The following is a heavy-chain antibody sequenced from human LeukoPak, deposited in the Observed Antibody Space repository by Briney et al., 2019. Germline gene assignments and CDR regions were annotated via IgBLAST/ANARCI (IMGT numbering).Heavy chain of an antibody. Sequence: SETLSLTCAVYGGSFSGYYWSWIRQPPGKGLEWIGEINHSGSTNYNPSLKSRVTISVDTSKNQFSLKLSSVTAADTAVYYCARAGLGVVLIDYWGQGTLVTVSS. D-gene: IGHD2-15*01. CDR1: GGSFSGYY. J-gene: IGHJ4*02. V-gene: IGHV4-34*01. CDR2: INHSGST. CDR3: ARAGLGVVLIDY.